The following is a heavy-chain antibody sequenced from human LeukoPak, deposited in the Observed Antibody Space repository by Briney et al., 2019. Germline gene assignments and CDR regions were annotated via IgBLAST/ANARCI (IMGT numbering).Heavy chain of an antibody. J-gene: IGHJ5*02. V-gene: IGHV1-8*01. D-gene: IGHD1-26*01. Sequence: ASVKVSCKXSGYTLTSYDINWVRQATGQGLEWMGRMNPNSGNTGYAQKFQGRVTMTRNTSISTAYMELSSLRSEDTAVYYCAIGPATRIVGARKGWFDPWGQGTLVTVSS. CDR2: MNPNSGNT. CDR3: AIGPATRIVGARKGWFDP. CDR1: GYTLTSYD.